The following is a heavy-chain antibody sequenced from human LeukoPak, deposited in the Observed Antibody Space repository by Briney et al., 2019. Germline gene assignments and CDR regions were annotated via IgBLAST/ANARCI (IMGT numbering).Heavy chain of an antibody. J-gene: IGHJ5*02. Sequence: SETLSLTCAVYGGSFTTYYWSWIRQPPGKGLEWIGEVNHSGSTNYNPSLKSRVTISVDTSKSQFSLKLSSVTAADTAVYYCARNRYYYGSGNYGVPNWFDPWGQGTLVTVSS. CDR3: ARNRYYYGSGNYGVPNWFDP. CDR1: GGSFTTYY. D-gene: IGHD3-10*01. CDR2: VNHSGST. V-gene: IGHV4-34*01.